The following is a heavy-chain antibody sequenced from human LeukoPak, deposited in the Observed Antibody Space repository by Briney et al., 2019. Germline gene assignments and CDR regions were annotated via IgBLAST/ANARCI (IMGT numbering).Heavy chain of an antibody. D-gene: IGHD3-10*01. CDR3: VRDRRTVIRGKYYYYGKDV. J-gene: IGHJ6*02. Sequence: PSETLSLTCTVSGGSINSGDYYWSWIRQPPGKGLEWIGYIYYTGSTFYNPSLKSRAIISLDVSTNLSSLKLSSVTAADTAVYYCVRDRRTVIRGKYYYYGKDVWGQGTTVTVSS. CDR1: GGSINSGDYY. V-gene: IGHV4-30-4*01. CDR2: IYYTGST.